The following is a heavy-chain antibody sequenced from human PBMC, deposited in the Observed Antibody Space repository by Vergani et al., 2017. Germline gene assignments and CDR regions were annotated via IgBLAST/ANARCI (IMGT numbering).Heavy chain of an antibody. Sequence: QVQLQQWGAGLLKPSETLSLTCAVYGGSFSGYYWSWIRQPPGRGLEWVGEINHSGSTNYNPTRTSRVTITVDTSKNQFSLKLSSVTAADTAVYYCAREGEDGYDFDYWGQGTLVTVSS. CDR1: GGSFSGYY. V-gene: IGHV4-34*01. J-gene: IGHJ4*02. CDR3: AREGEDGYDFDY. D-gene: IGHD5-24*01. CDR2: INHSGST.